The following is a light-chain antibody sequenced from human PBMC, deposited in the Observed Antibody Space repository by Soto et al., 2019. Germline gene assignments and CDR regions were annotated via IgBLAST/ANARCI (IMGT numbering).Light chain of an antibody. CDR2: KGT. V-gene: IGLV2-23*01. J-gene: IGLJ1*01. CDR1: SSDVGAYNS. CDR3: CSSAPESTYV. Sequence: QSALAQPASVSGSPGQSITISCTGTSSDVGAYNSVSWYQQHPHRAPQVIIYKGTQRPSGVSNRFSGSTSGTAASLTISALPADDEADYFCCSSAPESTYVFGTGTKVTVL.